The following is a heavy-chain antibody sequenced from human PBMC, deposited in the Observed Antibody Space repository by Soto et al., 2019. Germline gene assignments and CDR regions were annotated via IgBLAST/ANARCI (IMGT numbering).Heavy chain of an antibody. Sequence: GGSLRLSCAASGFTFSSFAMHWVRQAPGKGLEWVALISYDGSDTYYTDSVKGRFTISRDNSKNTLNLQMNSLRAEDTAVYYCAKGRSDSSAWYAFDYWGQGALVTV. V-gene: IGHV3-30*18. J-gene: IGHJ4*02. CDR1: GFTFSSFA. CDR3: AKGRSDSSAWYAFDY. D-gene: IGHD6-19*01. CDR2: ISYDGSDT.